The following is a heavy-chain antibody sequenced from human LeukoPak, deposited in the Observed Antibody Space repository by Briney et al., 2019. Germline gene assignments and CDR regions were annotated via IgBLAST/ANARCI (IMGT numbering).Heavy chain of an antibody. J-gene: IGHJ2*01. D-gene: IGHD4-17*01. CDR2: ITGDGIST. V-gene: IGHV3-74*01. CDR1: GFTFSGYW. Sequence: GGSLRLSCAASGFTFSGYWMHWVRQAPGMGLVWVSRITGDGISTSYADSVKGRFTISRDNAKNTLYLQMISLRAEDTAVYCCARDTGWYFDLWGRGTLVTVSS. CDR3: ARDTGWYFDL.